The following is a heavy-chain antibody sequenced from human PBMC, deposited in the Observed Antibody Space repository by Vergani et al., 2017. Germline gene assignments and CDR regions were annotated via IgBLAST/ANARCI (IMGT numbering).Heavy chain of an antibody. D-gene: IGHD6-13*01. CDR1: GGSISSYY. J-gene: IGHJ5*02. Sequence: QVQLQESGPGLVTPSETLSLTCTVSGGSISSYYWSWIRQPPGKGLEWIGYIYYSGSTNYNPSLKSRVTISVDTSKNQFSLKLSSVTAADTAVYYCAREIAAAGQPSNWFDPWGQGTLVTVSS. V-gene: IGHV4-59*01. CDR3: AREIAAAGQPSNWFDP. CDR2: IYYSGST.